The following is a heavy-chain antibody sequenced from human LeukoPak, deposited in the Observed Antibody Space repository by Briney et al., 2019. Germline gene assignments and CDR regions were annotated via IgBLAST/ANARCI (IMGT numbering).Heavy chain of an antibody. Sequence: PSETLSLTCTVSGGSISSSSCYWGWIRQPPGKGLEWIGSIYYSGSTYYNPSLKSRVTISVDTSKNQFSLKLSSVTAADTAVYYCARHSSLGYYYGSGSPLGVWGQGTTVTVSS. CDR1: GGSISSSSCY. D-gene: IGHD3-10*01. CDR3: ARHSSLGYYYGSGSPLGV. CDR2: IYYSGST. J-gene: IGHJ6*02. V-gene: IGHV4-39*01.